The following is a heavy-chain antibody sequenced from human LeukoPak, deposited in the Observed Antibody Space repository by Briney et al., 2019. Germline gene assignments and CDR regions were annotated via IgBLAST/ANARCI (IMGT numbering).Heavy chain of an antibody. V-gene: IGHV1-18*01. J-gene: IGHJ4*02. CDR3: AITSARGTYRFLDY. D-gene: IGHD3-16*02. CDR2: ISPYNGNT. Sequence: ASVKVSCKASGYTFTSYGITWVRQAPGQGLEWMGWISPYNGNTNFAQNLQGRVTVTTDTATSTAYMELRDLRSDDTAMYYCAITSARGTYRFLDYWGQGTLVTVSS. CDR1: GYTFTSYG.